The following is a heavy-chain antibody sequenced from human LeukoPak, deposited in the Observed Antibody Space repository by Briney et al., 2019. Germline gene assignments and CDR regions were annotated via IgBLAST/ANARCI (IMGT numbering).Heavy chain of an antibody. CDR1: GGSISSSSYY. V-gene: IGHV4-39*07. Sequence: SDTLSLTCTVSGGSISSSSYYWGWIRQPPGKGLEWIGSIYYSGSTYYNPSLKSRVTISVDTSKNQFSLKLSSVTAADTAVYYCARVGYSGYYYYYMDVWGKGTTVTVSS. D-gene: IGHD5-12*01. CDR3: ARVGYSGYYYYYMDV. CDR2: IYYSGST. J-gene: IGHJ6*03.